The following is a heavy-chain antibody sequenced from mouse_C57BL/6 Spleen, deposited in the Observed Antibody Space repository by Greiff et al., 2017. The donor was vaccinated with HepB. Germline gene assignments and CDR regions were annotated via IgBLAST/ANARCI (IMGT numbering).Heavy chain of an antibody. V-gene: IGHV1-19*01. CDR1: GYTFTDYY. CDR2: INPYNGGT. D-gene: IGHD1-1*01. Sequence: EVQLQQSGPVLVKPGASVKMSCKASGYTFTDYYMNWVKQSHGKSLEWIGVINPYNGGTSYNQKFKGKATLTVDKSSSTAYMELNSLTSEDSAVYYWASTVVATYYYAMDYWGQGTSVTVSS. CDR3: ASTVVATYYYAMDY. J-gene: IGHJ4*01.